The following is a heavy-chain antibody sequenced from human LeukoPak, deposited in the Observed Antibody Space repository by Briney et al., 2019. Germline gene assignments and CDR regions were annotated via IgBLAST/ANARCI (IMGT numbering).Heavy chain of an antibody. D-gene: IGHD5-18*01. CDR3: AKAPPDSYYYNYGMDV. CDR1: GFTFSSYA. V-gene: IGHV3-23*01. CDR2: ISGSGGST. J-gene: IGHJ6*02. Sequence: PGGSLRLSCAASGFTFSSYAMTWVRQAPGKGLEWVSAISGSGGSTYYADSVKGRFSISRDSSKNTLYLQMNSLRAEDTAVYYCAKAPPDSYYYNYGMDVWGQGTTVTVSS.